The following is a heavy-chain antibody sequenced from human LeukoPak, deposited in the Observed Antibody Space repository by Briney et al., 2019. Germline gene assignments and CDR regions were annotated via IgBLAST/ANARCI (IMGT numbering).Heavy chain of an antibody. J-gene: IGHJ4*02. CDR2: ISAYNGNT. D-gene: IGHD3-22*01. CDR3: ARDLWAYYDSSGYYRFDY. V-gene: IGHV1-18*01. Sequence: GASVKVSCKASGGTFSSYAISWVRQAPGQGLEWMGWISAYNGNTNYAQKLQGRVTMTTDTSTSTAYMELRSLRSDDTAVYYCARDLWAYYDSSGYYRFDYWGQGTLVTVSS. CDR1: GGTFSSYA.